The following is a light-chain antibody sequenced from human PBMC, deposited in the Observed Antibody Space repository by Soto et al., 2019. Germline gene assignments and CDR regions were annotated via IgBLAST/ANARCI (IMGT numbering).Light chain of an antibody. J-gene: IGLJ3*02. V-gene: IGLV2-23*01. CDR3: CSYTGSRTVV. Sequence: QSALTQPASVSGSPGQSITISCTGTSSDVGSYNLVSWYQQHPGKAPKLMIYEGSKRPSGVSNRFSGSKSANTASLTISGLQAEDEADYYCCSYTGSRTVVFGGGTKLTVL. CDR2: EGS. CDR1: SSDVGSYNL.